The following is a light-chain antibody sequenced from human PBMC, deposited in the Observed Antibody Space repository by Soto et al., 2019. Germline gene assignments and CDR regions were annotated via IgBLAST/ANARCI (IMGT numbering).Light chain of an antibody. J-gene: IGLJ2*01. Sequence: QSVLTQPPSASGTPGQRVTISCSGSSSSIGTNTVNWYKQVPGTAPTLLIYTDHQRPAGVPDRFSGSRSGTSASLAISWLQSEDVADYYCVAWDCSLNVLLFGGGTKVTVL. CDR2: TDH. V-gene: IGLV1-44*01. CDR3: VAWDCSLNVLL. CDR1: SSSIGTNT.